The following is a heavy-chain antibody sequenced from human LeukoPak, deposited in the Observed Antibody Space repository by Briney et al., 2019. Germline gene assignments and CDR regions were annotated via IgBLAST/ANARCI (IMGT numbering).Heavy chain of an antibody. CDR3: ARQYDFWSGYYTPGGYYYYYMDV. J-gene: IGHJ6*03. CDR1: GYTFTSYA. D-gene: IGHD3-3*01. CDR2: INTNTGNP. Sequence: ASVKVSCKASGYTFTSYAMNWVRQAPGQGLEWMGWINTNTGNPTYAQGFTGRFVFSLDTSVSTAYLQISSLKAEDTAVYYCARQYDFWSGYYTPGGYYYYYMDVWGKGTTVTVSS. V-gene: IGHV7-4-1*02.